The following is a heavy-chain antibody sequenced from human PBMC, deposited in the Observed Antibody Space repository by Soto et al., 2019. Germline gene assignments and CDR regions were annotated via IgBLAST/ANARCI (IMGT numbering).Heavy chain of an antibody. CDR2: IYYSGST. CDR1: GGSISSYY. Sequence: QVQLQESGPGLVKPSETLSLTCTVSGGSISSYYWSWIRQPPGKGLEWIGYIYYSGSTNYNPSLNGRVTISVDTSKNQFSLKLSSVTAADTAVYYCARELSLWGFDYWGQGTLVTVSS. D-gene: IGHD3-16*01. V-gene: IGHV4-59*01. CDR3: ARELSLWGFDY. J-gene: IGHJ4*02.